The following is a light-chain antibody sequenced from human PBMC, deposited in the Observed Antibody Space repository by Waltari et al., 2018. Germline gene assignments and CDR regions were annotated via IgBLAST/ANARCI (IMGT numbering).Light chain of an antibody. V-gene: IGKV1-39*01. CDR1: QSISIY. CDR3: QKSSSTPPWT. J-gene: IGKJ1*01. Sequence: DIQMTQSPSSLSASVGDGVTITCRASQSISIYLNWYQQKPGKAPKLLIYAASTLNSGVPSRFSGSGSGTEFTLTISSLQPEDCATYYCQKSSSTPPWTFGQGTKVEIK. CDR2: AAS.